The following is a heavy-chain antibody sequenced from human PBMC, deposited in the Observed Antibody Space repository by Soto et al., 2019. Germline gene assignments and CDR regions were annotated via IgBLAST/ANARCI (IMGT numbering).Heavy chain of an antibody. CDR1: GFTFSSYT. D-gene: IGHD3-9*01. V-gene: IGHV3-23*01. Sequence: GGSLRLSCAASGFTFSSYTMSWVRQAPGKGLEWVSAISGSGGSTYYADSVRGRFTISRDNSKNTLYLQMNSLRAEDTAVYYCAKGDYDILTGPIDYWGQGTLVTISS. CDR2: ISGSGGST. J-gene: IGHJ4*01. CDR3: AKGDYDILTGPIDY.